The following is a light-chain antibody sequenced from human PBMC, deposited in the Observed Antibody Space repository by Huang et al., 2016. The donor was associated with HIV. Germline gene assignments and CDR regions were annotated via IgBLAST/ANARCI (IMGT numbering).Light chain of an antibody. CDR2: DSS. J-gene: IGKJ5*01. Sequence: DIQVTQSPSSLSASVGERVTITCRASQPINNYLNWYQQKPGKAPKLLIYDSSTLQSGVPSRFSGSGSGTDFTLTISSLQPEDFATYYCQQSYSMPITFGLGTRLEI. V-gene: IGKV1-39*01. CDR3: QQSYSMPIT. CDR1: QPINNY.